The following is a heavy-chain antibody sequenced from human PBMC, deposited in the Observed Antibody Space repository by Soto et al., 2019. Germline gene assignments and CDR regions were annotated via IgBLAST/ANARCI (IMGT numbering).Heavy chain of an antibody. CDR1: GFSLSNAGLG. J-gene: IGHJ5*01. V-gene: IGHV2-26*04. D-gene: IGHD6-13*01. Sequence: QVTAKESGPVLVKPTETLTLTCTVSGFSLSNAGLGVSWIRQPPGKALEWLAHIFSNDEKSYSTSLKSRLTISKDTSKSQVVLIMTNMDPVDTATYYCASTYSTSWYWFDSWGQGTLVTVSS. CDR3: ASTYSTSWYWFDS. CDR2: IFSNDEK.